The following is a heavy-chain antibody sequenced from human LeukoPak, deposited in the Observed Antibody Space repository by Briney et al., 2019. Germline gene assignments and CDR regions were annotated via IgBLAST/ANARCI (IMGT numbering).Heavy chain of an antibody. CDR2: IWYDGSNQ. Sequence: GGSLRLSCAASGFPFSQYAMHWVRQAPGKGLEWVAAIWYDGSNQHYADSVKGRFTISRDNSTNTPYLQVNSLSPEDTAVYYCARGAGVGDHYYGLGSYREGVYYFDYWGQGTLVSVSS. V-gene: IGHV3-33*01. J-gene: IGHJ4*02. CDR1: GFPFSQYA. CDR3: ARGAGVGDHYYGLGSYREGVYYFDY. D-gene: IGHD3-10*01.